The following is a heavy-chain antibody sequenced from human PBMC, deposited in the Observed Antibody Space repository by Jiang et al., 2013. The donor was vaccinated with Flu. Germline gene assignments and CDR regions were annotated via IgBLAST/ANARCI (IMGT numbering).Heavy chain of an antibody. CDR1: GGSISSYY. V-gene: IGHV4-59*01. CDR2: ISYSGST. CDR3: ARDVAALDY. Sequence: VKPSETLSLTCTVSGGSISSYYWSWIRQSPGKGLEWIGYISYSGSTNYNPSLKSRVTISVDTSKNQFSLKLSSVTAADTAVYYCARDVAALDYWGQGTLVTVSS. D-gene: IGHD2-15*01. J-gene: IGHJ4*02.